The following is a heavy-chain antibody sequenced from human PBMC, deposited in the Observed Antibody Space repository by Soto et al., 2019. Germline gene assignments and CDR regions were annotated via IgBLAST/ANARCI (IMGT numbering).Heavy chain of an antibody. D-gene: IGHD3-9*01. V-gene: IGHV4-31*11. CDR2: NYSSGST. CDR3: ATYYDILTGPMGPLNY. Sequence: QVQLQESGPGVVKPSQTLSLTCAVSGASLARGGFYWIWIRQYPGNGLEWLGDNYSSGSTRYNPSLKSRITISVDTSKNQFSRELSSVTAADTALYYCATYYDILTGPMGPLNYWGQGILVTVSS. J-gene: IGHJ4*02. CDR1: GASLARGGFY.